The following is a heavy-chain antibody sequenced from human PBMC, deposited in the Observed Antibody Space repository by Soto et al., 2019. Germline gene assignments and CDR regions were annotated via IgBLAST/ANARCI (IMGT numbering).Heavy chain of an antibody. CDR3: AXXXXXXXXXXXXXDV. Sequence: GGSLRLSCAASGFIFSGYSMNWVRQAPGKGLEWISYINSGSSSIYYSDSVKGRFTISRDNAKNSLFLQMNSLRAEDTALYYCAXXXXXXXXXXXXXDVWGKGTTVTVYS. V-gene: IGHV3-48*01. J-gene: IGHJ6*03. CDR1: GFIFSGYS. CDR2: INSGSSSI.